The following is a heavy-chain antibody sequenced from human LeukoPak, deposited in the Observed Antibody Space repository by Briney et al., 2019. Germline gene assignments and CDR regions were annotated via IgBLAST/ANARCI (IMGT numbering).Heavy chain of an antibody. CDR2: ISWNSGSI. D-gene: IGHD1-1*01. J-gene: IGHJ4*02. CDR3: ATTGDY. V-gene: IGHV3-9*01. CDR1: GFTFDDYA. Sequence: GGSLRLSCAASGFTFDDYAMHWVRQAPGKGLEGVSGISWNSGSIGYADSVKGRFTISRDNAKNSLYLQMNSLRAEDTAVYYCATTGDYWGQGTLVTVSS.